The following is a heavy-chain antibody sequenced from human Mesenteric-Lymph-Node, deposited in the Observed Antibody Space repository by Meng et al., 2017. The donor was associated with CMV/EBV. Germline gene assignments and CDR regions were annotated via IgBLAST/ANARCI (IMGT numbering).Heavy chain of an antibody. J-gene: IGHJ6*02. CDR1: GFTFSDYY. D-gene: IGHD6-19*01. CDR3: LAVREFYYYGMDV. V-gene: IGHV3-11*01. Sequence: GESLKISCAASGFTFSDYYMSWIRQAPGKGLEWVSYISSSGSTIYYADSVKGRFTISRDNAKNSLYLQMNSLRAEDTAVYYCLAVREFYYYGMDVWGQGTTVTVSS. CDR2: ISSSGSTI.